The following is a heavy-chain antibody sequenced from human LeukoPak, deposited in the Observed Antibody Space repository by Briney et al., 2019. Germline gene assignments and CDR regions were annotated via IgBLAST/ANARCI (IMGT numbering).Heavy chain of an antibody. CDR3: ARDSWGALWFGDPQNWFDP. J-gene: IGHJ5*02. Sequence: ASVKVSCKDSGYTFTSYGISWVRQAPGQGLEWMGWISAYNGNTNYAQKLQGRVTMTTDTSTSTAYMELRSLRSDDTAVYYCARDSWGALWFGDPQNWFDPWGQGTLVTVSS. CDR1: GYTFTSYG. CDR2: ISAYNGNT. D-gene: IGHD3-10*01. V-gene: IGHV1-18*01.